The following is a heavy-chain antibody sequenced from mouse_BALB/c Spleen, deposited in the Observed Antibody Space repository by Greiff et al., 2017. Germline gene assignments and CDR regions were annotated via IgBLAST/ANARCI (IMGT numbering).Heavy chain of an antibody. Sequence: QVQLKQSGAELAKPGASVKMSCKASGYTFTSYWMHWVKQRPGQGLEWIGYINPSTGYTEYNQKFKDKATLTADKSSSTAYMQLSSLTSEDSAVYYCARSDGYFPAYWGQGTLVTVSA. CDR1: GYTFTSYW. CDR3: ARSDGYFPAY. CDR2: INPSTGYT. J-gene: IGHJ3*01. V-gene: IGHV1-7*01. D-gene: IGHD2-3*01.